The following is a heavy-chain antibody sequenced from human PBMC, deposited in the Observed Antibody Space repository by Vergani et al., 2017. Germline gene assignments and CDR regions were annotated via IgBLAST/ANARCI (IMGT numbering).Heavy chain of an antibody. V-gene: IGHV3-21*01. CDR1: GFTFSSYS. D-gene: IGHD1-26*01. J-gene: IGHJ4*02. CDR2: ISSSSSYI. Sequence: EVQLVESGGGLVKPGGSLRLSCAASGFTFSSYSMNWVRQAPGKGLEWVSYISSSSSYIYYAESVKGRFTISRDNAKNSLYLQMNSLRAEDTAVYYCARDLVGAANFDYWGQGTLVTVSS. CDR3: ARDLVGAANFDY.